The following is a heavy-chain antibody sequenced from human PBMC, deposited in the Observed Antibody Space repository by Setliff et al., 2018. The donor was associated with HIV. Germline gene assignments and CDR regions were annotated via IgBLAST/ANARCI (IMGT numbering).Heavy chain of an antibody. CDR2: MNTDGSST. D-gene: IGHD6-13*01. Sequence: GGSLRLSCAASGFTFSSYWMHWVRQAPGKGLVWVFGMNTDGSSTRYADSVKGRFTISRDNAKNMLYLQMNSLSADDTAVYYCAKDVYGYSSSSFQHWGQGTLVTVSS. CDR1: GFTFSSYW. V-gene: IGHV3-74*01. J-gene: IGHJ1*01. CDR3: AKDVYGYSSSSFQH.